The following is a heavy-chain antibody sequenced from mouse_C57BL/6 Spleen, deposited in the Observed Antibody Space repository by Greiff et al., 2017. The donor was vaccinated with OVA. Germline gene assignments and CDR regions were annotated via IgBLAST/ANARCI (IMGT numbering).Heavy chain of an antibody. CDR3: TRVESNYPYYYAMDY. CDR1: GFTFSSYA. D-gene: IGHD2-5*01. J-gene: IGHJ4*01. Sequence: EVHLVESGEGLVKPGGSLKLSCAASGFTFSSYAMSWVRQTPEKRLEWVAYISSGGDYIYYADTVKARFTISRDNARNTLYLQMSSLKSEDTAMYYCTRVESNYPYYYAMDYWGQGTSVTVSS. V-gene: IGHV5-9-1*02. CDR2: ISSGGDYI.